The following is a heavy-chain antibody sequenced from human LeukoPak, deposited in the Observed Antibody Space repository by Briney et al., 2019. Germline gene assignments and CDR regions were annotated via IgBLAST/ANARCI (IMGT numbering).Heavy chain of an antibody. D-gene: IGHD2-8*01. Sequence: PSETLSLTCTVSGGSISSSSYYWGWIRQPPGKGLEWIGSIYYSGSTYYNPSLKSRVTISVDTSKNQFSLKLSSVTAADTAVYYCARTPPGVYFDYWGQGTLVTVSS. CDR1: GGSISSSSYY. J-gene: IGHJ4*02. CDR3: ARTPPGVYFDY. CDR2: IYYSGST. V-gene: IGHV4-39*07.